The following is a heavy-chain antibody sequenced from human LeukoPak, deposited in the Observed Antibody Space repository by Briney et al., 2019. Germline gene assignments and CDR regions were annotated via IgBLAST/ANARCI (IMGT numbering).Heavy chain of an antibody. Sequence: ASVKVSYKASGYTFTVYYMHWVRQAPGQGLEWMGWINPNSGGTNYAQKFQGRVTMTRDTSISTAYMELSRLRSDDTAVYYCARVDPNYYYMDVWGKGTTVTVSS. J-gene: IGHJ6*03. V-gene: IGHV1-2*02. CDR1: GYTFTVYY. CDR3: ARVDPNYYYMDV. D-gene: IGHD3-9*01. CDR2: INPNSGGT.